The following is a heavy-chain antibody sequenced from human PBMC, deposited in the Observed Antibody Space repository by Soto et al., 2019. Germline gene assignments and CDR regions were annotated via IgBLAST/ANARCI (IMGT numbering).Heavy chain of an antibody. CDR3: ARAKNFGSGELDY. J-gene: IGHJ4*02. CDR1: GYTFTGHY. D-gene: IGHD3-10*01. CDR2: VNPISGGT. V-gene: IGHV1-2*04. Sequence: QVQLVQSGAEVKKPGASVKVSCKASGYTFTGHYILWVRQAPGQGLEWMGWVNPISGGTIYAQKFLGWGTMTRDTSTSTAYLELRSLTSDATAVYYCARAKNFGSGELDYWGQGTLVTVSS.